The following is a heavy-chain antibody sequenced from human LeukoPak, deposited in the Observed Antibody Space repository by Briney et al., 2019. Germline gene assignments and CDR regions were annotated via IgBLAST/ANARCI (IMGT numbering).Heavy chain of an antibody. J-gene: IGHJ4*02. CDR1: GFTFSSCA. Sequence: QSGGSLRLSCAASGFTFSSCAMSWVRQAPGKGLEWVSVISGSGDSTYYADSVKGRFTISRDNSKNTLYLQMNSLRAEDTAVYYCAKRSYSSCYTALNFWGQGTLVTVSS. CDR2: ISGSGDST. V-gene: IGHV3-23*01. D-gene: IGHD6-19*01. CDR3: AKRSYSSCYTALNF.